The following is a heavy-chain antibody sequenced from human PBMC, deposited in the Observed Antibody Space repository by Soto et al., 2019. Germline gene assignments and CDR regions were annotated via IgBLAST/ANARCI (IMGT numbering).Heavy chain of an antibody. V-gene: IGHV3-48*03. D-gene: IGHD6-13*01. CDR3: VRFGGAAAGPGDY. CDR1: EFTFSSFE. Sequence: EVQLVESGGGLVQPGGSLRLSCVASEFTFSSFEMNWVRQVPGKGLEWVSYISSSGSTIYYTDSVKGRFTIASDNAKKSLYLQMNSLRVEDTAVYYCVRFGGAAAGPGDYWGQGTQVTVSS. J-gene: IGHJ4*02. CDR2: ISSSGSTI.